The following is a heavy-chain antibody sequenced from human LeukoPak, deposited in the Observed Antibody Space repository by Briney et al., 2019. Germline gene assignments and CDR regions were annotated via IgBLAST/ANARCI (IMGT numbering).Heavy chain of an antibody. D-gene: IGHD3-22*01. CDR1: GFTFSSNA. V-gene: IGHV3-23*01. J-gene: IGHJ4*02. CDR3: AKDLDSSGSNNFDY. Sequence: GGSLRLSCAASGFTFSSNAMTWVRQAPGRGLEWVSSINGGGSTIYYADSVKGRFTISRDNSKNTLYLQMNSLRAEDTAVYYCAKDLDSSGSNNFDYWGQGTLVTVSS. CDR2: INGGGSTI.